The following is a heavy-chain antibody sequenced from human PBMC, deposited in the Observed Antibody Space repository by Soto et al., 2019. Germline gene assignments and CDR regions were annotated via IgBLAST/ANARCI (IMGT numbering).Heavy chain of an antibody. CDR3: ARQKYSSSSGDY. D-gene: IGHD6-6*01. CDR2: IYYSGIT. Sequence: QLQLQDSGPGLVKPSKTLSLTCTVSADSISSSSYYWGWIRLPPGKGLEWIGRIYYSGITCYNPSLKTRVIISLDKSQTSLSLKVTAMTAADTAVHYSARQKYSSSSGDYWGQGTLVTVSS. J-gene: IGHJ4*02. V-gene: IGHV4-39*01. CDR1: ADSISSSSYY.